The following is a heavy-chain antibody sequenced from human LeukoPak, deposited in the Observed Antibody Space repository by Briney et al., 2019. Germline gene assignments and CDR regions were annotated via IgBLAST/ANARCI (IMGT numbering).Heavy chain of an antibody. D-gene: IGHD6-13*01. V-gene: IGHV4-34*01. CDR3: AREARSWTEDY. CDR2: INHSGST. J-gene: IGHJ4*02. Sequence: NPSETLSLTCVVYGGSFSGYYWSWIRQPPGKGLEWIGEINHSGSTNYNPSLKSRVTISVDTTKNPFSLKLSSVTAADTAVYYCAREARSWTEDYWGQGTLVTVSS. CDR1: GGSFSGYY.